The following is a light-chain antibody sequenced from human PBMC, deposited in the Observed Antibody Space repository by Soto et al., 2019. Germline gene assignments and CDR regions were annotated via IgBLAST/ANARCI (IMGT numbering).Light chain of an antibody. CDR2: EGS. V-gene: IGLV2-23*01. Sequence: QSALTQHASVSGSPGQSITISCTGTSSDVGGYNLVSWYPQHPGKTPQLMIYEGSKRPSGCSNRFSGSKSGNTASLTISGLQAEDEADYYCCSYAGSSTLLFGGGTKLTVL. CDR3: CSYAGSSTLL. CDR1: SSDVGGYNL. J-gene: IGLJ2*01.